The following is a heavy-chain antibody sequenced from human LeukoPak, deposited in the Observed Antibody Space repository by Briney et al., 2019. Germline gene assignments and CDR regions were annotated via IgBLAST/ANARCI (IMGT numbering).Heavy chain of an antibody. J-gene: IGHJ4*02. CDR3: ARVDTAMVTGSDY. CDR2: ISYDGSNK. Sequence: GGSLRLSCADSGFTFSNYGMHWVRQAPGKGLEWVAVISYDGSNKYYADSVKGRFTISRDNSKNTLYLQMNSLRAEDTAVYYCARVDTAMVTGSDYWGQGTLVTVSS. V-gene: IGHV3-30*03. D-gene: IGHD5-18*01. CDR1: GFTFSNYG.